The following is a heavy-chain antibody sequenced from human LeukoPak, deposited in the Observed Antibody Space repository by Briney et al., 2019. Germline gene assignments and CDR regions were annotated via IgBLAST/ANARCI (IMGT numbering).Heavy chain of an antibody. J-gene: IGHJ4*02. Sequence: SGGSLRLSCAASGFTFSSYAMSWVRQAPGKGLEWVSAISGSGGSTYYADSVKGRFTISRDNSKNTLYLQMNSLRAEDTAVYYCAKGYSGNIYYFDYWGQGTLVTVSS. CDR3: AKGYSGNIYYFDY. CDR1: GFTFSSYA. D-gene: IGHD1-26*01. CDR2: ISGSGGST. V-gene: IGHV3-23*01.